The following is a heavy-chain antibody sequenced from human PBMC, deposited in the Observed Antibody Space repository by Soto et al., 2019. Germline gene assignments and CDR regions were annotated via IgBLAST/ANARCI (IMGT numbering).Heavy chain of an antibody. CDR1: GGTFNRYA. J-gene: IGHJ2*01. Sequence: QVQLVQSGAEVKKPRSSVKVSCKASGGTFNRYAISWLRQAPGQGPEWMGGITPMFGKGNYAQKFQGRVTITADNSTTTVHMELRRLTCEDTAVYYCAQTLGSAVAGPGRFDLWGRGTRVIVSS. V-gene: IGHV1-69*14. CDR2: ITPMFGKG. D-gene: IGHD6-19*01. CDR3: AQTLGSAVAGPGRFDL.